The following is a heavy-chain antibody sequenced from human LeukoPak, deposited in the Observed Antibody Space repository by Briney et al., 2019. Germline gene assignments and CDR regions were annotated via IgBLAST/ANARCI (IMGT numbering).Heavy chain of an antibody. CDR2: IGTYGGDT. D-gene: IGHD3-22*01. V-gene: IGHV1-18*01. CDR3: ARDLWNFYDDSGYNRDFDS. CDR1: TSR. J-gene: IGHJ5*01. Sequence: ASVKVSCKATSRISRVRQAPGPGLEWMGWIGTYGGDTYYAQKFQGRNTMTTDTSTSTVYMELRNLRSDDTAVYYCARDLWNFYDDSGYNRDFDSWGQGTLVTVSS.